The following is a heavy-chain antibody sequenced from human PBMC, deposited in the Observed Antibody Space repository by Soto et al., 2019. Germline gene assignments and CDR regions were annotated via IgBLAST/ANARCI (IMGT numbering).Heavy chain of an antibody. D-gene: IGHD3-22*01. CDR3: ARESGRDSSGYYRAYYYYGMDV. V-gene: IGHV1-69*13. CDR2: IIPIFGTA. Sequence: ASVKVSCKASGGTFSSYAISWVRQAPGQGLEWMGGIIPIFGTANYAQKFQGRVTITADESTSTAYMELSSLRSEDTAVYYCARESGRDSSGYYRAYYYYGMDVWGQGTTVTVSS. J-gene: IGHJ6*02. CDR1: GGTFSSYA.